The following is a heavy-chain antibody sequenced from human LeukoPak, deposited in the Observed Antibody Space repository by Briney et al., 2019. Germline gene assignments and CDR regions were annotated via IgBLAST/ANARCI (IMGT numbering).Heavy chain of an antibody. J-gene: IGHJ5*02. CDR2: INHSGST. V-gene: IGHV4-34*01. Sequence: SETLSLTCAVYGGSFSGYYWSWIRQPPGKGLEWIGEINHSGSTNYNPSLKSRVTISVDTSKLQFSLKLRSVTAADTAVYYCARHYFGSYSRFDPWGQGTLVTVSS. CDR3: ARHYFGSYSRFDP. CDR1: GGSFSGYY. D-gene: IGHD1-26*01.